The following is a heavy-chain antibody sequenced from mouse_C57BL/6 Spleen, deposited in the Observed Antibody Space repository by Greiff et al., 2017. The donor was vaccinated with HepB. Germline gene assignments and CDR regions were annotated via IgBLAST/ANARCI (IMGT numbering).Heavy chain of an antibody. CDR1: GYSITSGYD. CDR2: ISYSGST. CDR3: ARDRYPLYAMDY. J-gene: IGHJ4*01. Sequence: EVKLLESGPGMVKPSQSLSLTCTVTGYSITSGYDWHWIRHFPGNKLEWMGYISYSGSTNYNPSLKSRIYITLDTSKNHFFLKLNSVTTEDTATYYCARDRYPLYAMDYWGQGTSVTVSS. V-gene: IGHV3-1*01. D-gene: IGHD2-12*01.